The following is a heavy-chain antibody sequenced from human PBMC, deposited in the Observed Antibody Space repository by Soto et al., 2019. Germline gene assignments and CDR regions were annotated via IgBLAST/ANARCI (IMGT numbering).Heavy chain of an antibody. CDR3: AREASSVISLDY. D-gene: IGHD2-21*01. CDR2: FNPNSGDT. V-gene: IGHV1-2*02. Sequence: ASVKVSCKASGYIFTAYSMHWVRQAPGQGLEWVGWFNPNSGDTIYAQKFQGRVTLTRDTSISTAYMELYSLRSDDTAVYYCAREASSVISLDYWGQGTLVTVSS. J-gene: IGHJ4*02. CDR1: GYIFTAYS.